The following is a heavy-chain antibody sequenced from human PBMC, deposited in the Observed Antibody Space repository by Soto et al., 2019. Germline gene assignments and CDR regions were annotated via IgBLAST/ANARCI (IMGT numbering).Heavy chain of an antibody. Sequence: SETLSLTCTVSGDSMTTVGYYWTWIRQHPGQGLEWIGFISYSGSTYYSSSLKGRVAISADTSKNQFSLKLNSVTAADTAVYSPTTADYWGPGTLLTVST. D-gene: IGHD5-12*01. CDR2: ISYSGST. CDR3: TTADY. J-gene: IGHJ4*02. V-gene: IGHV4-31*08. CDR1: GDSMTTVGYY.